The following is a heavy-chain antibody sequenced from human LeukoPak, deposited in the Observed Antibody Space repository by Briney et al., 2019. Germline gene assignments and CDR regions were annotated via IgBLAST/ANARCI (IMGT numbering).Heavy chain of an antibody. CDR3: ARDGDIVVVPAAQYADY. CDR2: ICSSSSYI. Sequence: GGSLRLSCAASGFTFSSYSMNWVRQAPGKGLEWVSSICSSSSYIYYAESVKGRFTISRDNAKNSLYLQMNSLRAEDTAVYYCARDGDIVVVPAAQYADYWGQGTLVTVSS. V-gene: IGHV3-21*01. J-gene: IGHJ4*02. CDR1: GFTFSSYS. D-gene: IGHD2-2*01.